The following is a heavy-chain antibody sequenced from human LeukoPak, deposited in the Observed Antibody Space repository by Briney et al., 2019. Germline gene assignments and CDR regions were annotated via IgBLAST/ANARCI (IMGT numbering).Heavy chain of an antibody. CDR3: ARETPYYYDSSGYYPGNGMDV. V-gene: IGHV3-53*01. Sequence: PGGSLRLSCAASGFTVSSNYMSWVRQAPGKGLEWVSVIYSGGSTYYADSVKGRFTISRDNSKNTLYLQMNSLRAEDTAVYYCARETPYYYDSSGYYPGNGMDVWGQGTTVTVSS. D-gene: IGHD3-22*01. CDR2: IYSGGST. J-gene: IGHJ6*02. CDR1: GFTVSSNY.